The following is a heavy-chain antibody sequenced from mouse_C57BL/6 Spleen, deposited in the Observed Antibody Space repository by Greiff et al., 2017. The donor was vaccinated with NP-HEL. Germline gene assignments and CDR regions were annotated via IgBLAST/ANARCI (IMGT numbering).Heavy chain of an antibody. CDR1: GFSLTSYG. V-gene: IGHV2-2*01. CDR3: ARSGDGYYGDYAMDY. D-gene: IGHD2-3*01. Sequence: VKLVESGPGLVQPSQSLSITCTVSGFSLTSYGVHWVRQSPGKGLEWLGVIWSGGSTDYNAAFISRLSISKDNSKSQVFFKMNSLQADDTAIYYCARSGDGYYGDYAMDYWGQGTSVTVSS. CDR2: IWSGGST. J-gene: IGHJ4*01.